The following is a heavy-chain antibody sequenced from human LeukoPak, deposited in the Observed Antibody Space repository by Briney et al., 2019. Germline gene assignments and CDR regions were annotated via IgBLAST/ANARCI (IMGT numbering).Heavy chain of an antibody. V-gene: IGHV4-39*01. D-gene: IGHD6-19*01. J-gene: IGHJ4*02. Sequence: SETLSLTCTVSGGSISSSYYWGWIRQPPGKGLEWIGSIYYSGRTYYNPSLKSRVNISVDTSKNQFSLKLSSVTAADTAVYYCARQSSGLDYWGQGTLVTVSS. CDR1: GGSISSSYY. CDR2: IYYSGRT. CDR3: ARQSSGLDY.